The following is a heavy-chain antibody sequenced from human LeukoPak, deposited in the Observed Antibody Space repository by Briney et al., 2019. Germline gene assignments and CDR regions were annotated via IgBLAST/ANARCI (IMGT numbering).Heavy chain of an antibody. V-gene: IGHV3-74*01. CDR1: GFTFSSYW. CDR3: GISTSSYYFYGVDV. D-gene: IGHD2-2*01. CDR2: ISNDGTRT. Sequence: GGSLRLSCAASGFTFSSYWMHWVRQAPGKGLEWVSGISNDGTRTYYAVSVKGRFTVSRYNSKNTLYLQMNSLRAEDTAVYYCGISTSSYYFYGVDVWGQGATVTVSS. J-gene: IGHJ6*02.